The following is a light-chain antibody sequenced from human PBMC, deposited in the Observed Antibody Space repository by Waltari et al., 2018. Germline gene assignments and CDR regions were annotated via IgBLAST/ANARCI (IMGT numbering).Light chain of an antibody. CDR2: RNN. Sequence: QSMLTQPSSPSGAPGQRVTIACSGSSSNIGRNYVYWYQRLPGTAPKLLIYRNNQQPSGVPDRFSGSKSGTSASLAISGLRSEDEADYYCAAFDDSLNGWVFGGGTKLTVL. CDR1: SSNIGRNY. J-gene: IGLJ3*02. CDR3: AAFDDSLNGWV. V-gene: IGLV1-47*01.